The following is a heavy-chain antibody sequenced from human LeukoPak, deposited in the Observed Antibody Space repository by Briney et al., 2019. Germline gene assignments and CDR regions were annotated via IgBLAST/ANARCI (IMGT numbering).Heavy chain of an antibody. Sequence: ASVKVSCKVSGYTLTELSMHWVRQAPGKGLAWMGGFDPEDGEPIYAQKFQGRVTMTEDTSTDTAYMELSSLRSEDTAVYYRATARFGELLFEVDAFDIWGQGTMVTVSS. D-gene: IGHD3-10*01. CDR3: ATARFGELLFEVDAFDI. V-gene: IGHV1-24*01. J-gene: IGHJ3*02. CDR1: GYTLTELS. CDR2: FDPEDGEP.